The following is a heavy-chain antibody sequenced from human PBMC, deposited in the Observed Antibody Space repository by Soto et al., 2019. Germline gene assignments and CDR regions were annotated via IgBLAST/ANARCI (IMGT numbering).Heavy chain of an antibody. V-gene: IGHV3-15*07. CDR3: TTEPDYDFWSGYSTHVPSFDY. CDR1: CFTCSNVG. Sequence: PGGSLRLSCAASCFTCSNVGMSWVRQAPGKGLEWVGRIKSKTDGGTTDYAAPVKGRFTISRDDSKNTLYLQMNSLKTEDTAVYYCTTEPDYDFWSGYSTHVPSFDYRGQGTLVTVTS. J-gene: IGHJ4*02. D-gene: IGHD3-3*01. CDR2: IKSKTDGGTT.